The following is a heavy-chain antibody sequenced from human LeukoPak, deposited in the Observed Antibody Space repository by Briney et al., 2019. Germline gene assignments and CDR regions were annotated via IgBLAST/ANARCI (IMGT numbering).Heavy chain of an antibody. CDR3: ARGVYCSSTSCYAEYFQH. D-gene: IGHD2-2*01. Sequence: PGGSLRLSCAASGFTFSSYAMHWVRQAPGKGLEWVAVISYDGSNKYYADSVKGRFTISRDNSKNTLYLQMNSLRAEDTAVYYCARGVYCSSTSCYAEYFQHWGQGTLVTVSS. CDR2: ISYDGSNK. J-gene: IGHJ1*01. CDR1: GFTFSSYA. V-gene: IGHV3-30-3*01.